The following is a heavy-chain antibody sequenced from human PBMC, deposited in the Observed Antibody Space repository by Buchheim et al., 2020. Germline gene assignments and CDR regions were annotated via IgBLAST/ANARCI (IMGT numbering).Heavy chain of an antibody. V-gene: IGHV3-23*01. J-gene: IGHJ4*02. D-gene: IGHD2/OR15-2a*01. CDR2: ISGIGDGT. Sequence: EVQLLESGGGLVQPGGSLRLSCAASGFTFNSYAMSWVRQAPGKGLEWVSSISGIGDGTFYADSVKGRFTISRASSKNTAPLQMNSLRAGDTAVYYCAKGLTASTSPFDYWGQGT. CDR1: GFTFNSYA. CDR3: AKGLTASTSPFDY.